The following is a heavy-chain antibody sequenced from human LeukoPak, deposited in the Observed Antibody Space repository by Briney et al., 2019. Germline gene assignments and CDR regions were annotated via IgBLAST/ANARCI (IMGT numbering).Heavy chain of an antibody. D-gene: IGHD4-17*01. CDR3: ATGLLYGYYYYGMDV. CDR1: GFTVSSNY. V-gene: IGHV3-66*01. CDR2: IYSGGST. J-gene: IGHJ6*02. Sequence: GGSLRLSCAASGFTVSSNYMSWVRQAPGKGLEWVSVIYSGGSTYYADSVKGRLTISRDNSKNTLYLQMNSLRAEDTAVYYCATGLLYGYYYYGMDVWGQGTTVTVSS.